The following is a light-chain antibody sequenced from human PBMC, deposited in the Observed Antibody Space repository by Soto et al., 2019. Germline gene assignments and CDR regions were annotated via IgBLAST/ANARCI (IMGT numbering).Light chain of an antibody. CDR1: SSNIGGNS. CDR3: GSWDISLSAYV. CDR2: DDN. Sequence: QSFLTPQPPVYAAPGRKVTISCSGSSSNIGGNSVSWYQQLPGTAPKLLIYDDNKRPSGIPDRFSGSKSGTSATLGITGFQTGDGADYYCGSWDISLSAYVFGTGTKVTVL. J-gene: IGLJ1*01. V-gene: IGLV1-51*01.